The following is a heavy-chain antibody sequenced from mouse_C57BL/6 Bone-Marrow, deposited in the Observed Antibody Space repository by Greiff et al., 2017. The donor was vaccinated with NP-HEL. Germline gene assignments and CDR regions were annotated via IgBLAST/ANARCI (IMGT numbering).Heavy chain of an antibody. J-gene: IGHJ2*01. Sequence: EVKLEESGAELVRPGASVKLSCTASGFNIKDDYMHWVKQRPEQGLEWIGWIDPENGDTEYASKFQGKATITADTSSNTAYLQLSSLTSEDTAVYYCTTFLYLDYWGQGTTLTVSS. CDR1: GFNIKDDY. CDR3: TTFLYLDY. V-gene: IGHV14-4*01. CDR2: IDPENGDT.